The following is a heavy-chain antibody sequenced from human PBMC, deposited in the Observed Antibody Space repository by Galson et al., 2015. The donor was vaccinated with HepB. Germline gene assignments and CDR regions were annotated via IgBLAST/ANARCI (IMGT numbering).Heavy chain of an antibody. CDR1: GGTFSSYA. D-gene: IGHD2-21*02. Sequence: SVKVSCKASGGTFSSYAISWVRQAPGQGLEWMGRIIPILGIANYAQKFQGRVTITADKSTSTAYMELSSLRSEDTAVYYCARDLAYCGGDCYSGSDYWGQGTLVTVSS. V-gene: IGHV1-69*04. CDR3: ARDLAYCGGDCYSGSDY. J-gene: IGHJ4*02. CDR2: IIPILGIA.